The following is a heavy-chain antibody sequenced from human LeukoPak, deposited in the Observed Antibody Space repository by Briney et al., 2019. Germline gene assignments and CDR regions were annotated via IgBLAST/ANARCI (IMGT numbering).Heavy chain of an antibody. J-gene: IGHJ6*03. D-gene: IGHD1-1*01. CDR3: ARDPYNGAYSEGYYYYYMDV. Sequence: GGSLRLSCAASGFTFSSYSMNWVRQAPGKGLEWVSYISSSSTIYYADSVKGRFTISRDNAQNSLYLQMNSLRVEDTAIYYCARDPYNGAYSEGYYYYYMDVWGKGTTVTVSS. CDR1: GFTFSSYS. CDR2: ISSSSTI. V-gene: IGHV3-48*04.